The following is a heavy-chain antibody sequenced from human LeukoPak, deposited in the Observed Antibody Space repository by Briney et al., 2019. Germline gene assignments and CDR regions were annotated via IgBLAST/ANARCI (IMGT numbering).Heavy chain of an antibody. V-gene: IGHV4-59*01. Sequence: PSETLSLTCTVSGGYIISYYWSWIRPPPGKGPGGIGYIYYSGRTNYKPSLKSRVTISVDTSKDQFSLKLSSVTAADTAVYYCARGWSYDILTGYYECWFDPWGQGTLVTVSS. J-gene: IGHJ5*02. CDR3: ARGWSYDILTGYYECWFDP. D-gene: IGHD3-9*01. CDR1: GGYIISYY. CDR2: IYYSGRT.